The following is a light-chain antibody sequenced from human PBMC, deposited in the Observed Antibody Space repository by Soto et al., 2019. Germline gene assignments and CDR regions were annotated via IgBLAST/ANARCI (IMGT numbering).Light chain of an antibody. Sequence: QSALTQSASVSGSPGQSITISCTGTSSDVGGYNYVSWYQQLPGKAPQLMIYDVSNRPSGVSNRFSGSKSGNTASLMISGLQAEDEADYYCSSYTSSSTVVFGGGTKLTVL. CDR2: DVS. V-gene: IGLV2-14*01. CDR3: SSYTSSSTVV. CDR1: SSDVGGYNY. J-gene: IGLJ3*02.